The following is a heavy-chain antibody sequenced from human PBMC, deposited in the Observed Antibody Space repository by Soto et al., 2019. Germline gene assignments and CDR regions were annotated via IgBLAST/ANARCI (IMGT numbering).Heavy chain of an antibody. V-gene: IGHV2-5*02. J-gene: IGHJ5*02. D-gene: IGHD4-17*01. CDR2: IYWDDDK. Sequence: QITLKESGPTLVKPTQTLTLTCTFSGFSLTTSGVGVGWIRQPPGKALEWLALIYWDDDKRYSPSLKSRLTTTXAXXKIQVVLTTTIMDPADTATYFCAHRTTTVTWWFDPWGQGTLVTVSS. CDR3: AHRTTTVTWWFDP. CDR1: GFSLTTSGVG.